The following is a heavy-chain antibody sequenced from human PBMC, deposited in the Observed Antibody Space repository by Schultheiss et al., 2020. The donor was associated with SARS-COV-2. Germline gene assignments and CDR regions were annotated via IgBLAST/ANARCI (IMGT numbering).Heavy chain of an antibody. CDR2: ISSSGSTI. CDR3: ARLPRQQQLGFDY. CDR1: GFTFSSYE. V-gene: IGHV3-48*03. J-gene: IGHJ4*02. D-gene: IGHD6-13*01. Sequence: GGSLRLSCAASGFTFSSYEMNWVRQAPGKGLEWVSYISSSGSTIYYADSVKGRFTISRDNAKNSLYLQMNSLRAEDTAVYYCARLPRQQQLGFDYWGQGTLVTVSS.